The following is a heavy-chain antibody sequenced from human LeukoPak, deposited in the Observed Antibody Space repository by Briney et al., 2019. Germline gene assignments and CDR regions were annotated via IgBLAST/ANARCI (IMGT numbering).Heavy chain of an antibody. CDR2: IYPGDSDT. CDR3: ARHKSDYVWGSYRESDY. D-gene: IGHD3-16*02. Sequence: GAALQISCKGSGSIFTSYWIGWVRQLPGKGLEWMGIIYPGDSDTRYSPSFQGQVTISADKSISTAYLQWSSLKASDTAMYYCARHKSDYVWGSYRESDYWGQGTLVTVSS. CDR1: GSIFTSYW. V-gene: IGHV5-51*01. J-gene: IGHJ4*02.